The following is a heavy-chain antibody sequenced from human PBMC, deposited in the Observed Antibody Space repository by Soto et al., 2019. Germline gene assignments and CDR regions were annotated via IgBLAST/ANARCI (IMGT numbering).Heavy chain of an antibody. CDR1: GESLRSHS. J-gene: IGHJ6*02. CDR3: GREDSSGWSGESMDV. D-gene: IGHD6-19*01. V-gene: IGHV4-34*01. CDR2: INHSGST. Sequence: SETLSLTCAVYGESLRSHSWNWIRQPPGKGLEWVGEINHSGSTNYNPSLKSRATISVDTSKNQFSLKLTSVIAADTGVYYCGREDSSGWSGESMDVWGQGTKVTVYS.